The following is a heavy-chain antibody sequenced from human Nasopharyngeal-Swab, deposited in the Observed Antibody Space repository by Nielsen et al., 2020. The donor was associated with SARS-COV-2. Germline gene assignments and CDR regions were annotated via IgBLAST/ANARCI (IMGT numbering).Heavy chain of an antibody. V-gene: IGHV4-59*05. D-gene: IGHD3-10*01. Sequence: SETLSLTCTVSGGSISSYYWSWIRQPPGKGLEWIGSIYYSGSTYYNPSLKSRVTISVDTSKNQFSLKLSSVTAADTAVYYCARLTVLLWFGEPTYMDVWGKGTTVTVSS. CDR2: IYYSGST. CDR3: ARLTVLLWFGEPTYMDV. CDR1: GGSISSYY. J-gene: IGHJ6*03.